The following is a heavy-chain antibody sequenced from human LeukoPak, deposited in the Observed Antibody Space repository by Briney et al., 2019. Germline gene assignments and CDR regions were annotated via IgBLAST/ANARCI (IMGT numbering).Heavy chain of an antibody. D-gene: IGHD3-3*01. V-gene: IGHV3-30*03. CDR2: ISNDGSRK. CDR1: GFTFSRHG. J-gene: IGHJ4*02. Sequence: GGSPRLSCAPSGFTFSRHGMHWVRQAPGKGLEWVAIISNDGSRKYYAHSVEGRFAISRDNSKNTLYLQMDSLRAEDTAVYYCARDRAWNYFDYWGQGTLVTVSS. CDR3: ARDRAWNYFDY.